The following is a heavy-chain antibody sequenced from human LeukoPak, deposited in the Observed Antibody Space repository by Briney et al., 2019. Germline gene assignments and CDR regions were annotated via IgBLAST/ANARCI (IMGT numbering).Heavy chain of an antibody. J-gene: IGHJ5*02. V-gene: IGHV4-59*01. CDR3: ARGYRSGYCDL. CDR1: GGSISSFY. Sequence: SETLSLTCSVSGGSISSFYWSWSRQSPGKGLEWIGYIYYSGGTNYNPSLKSRVTMSVDTSKNQFSLNLSSMTAADTATFYCARGYRSGYCDLWGQGILVTVSS. CDR2: IYYSGGT. D-gene: IGHD5-12*01.